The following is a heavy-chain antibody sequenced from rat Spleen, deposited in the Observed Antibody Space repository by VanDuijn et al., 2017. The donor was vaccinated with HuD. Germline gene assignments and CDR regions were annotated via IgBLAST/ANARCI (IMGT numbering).Heavy chain of an antibody. CDR2: ISSDGGRN. CDR3: ARRHYGYTDYFDY. V-gene: IGHV5-31*01. D-gene: IGHD1-9*01. Sequence: EVQLVESGGGLVQPGRSLKLSCVASGFTFSEYWMTWIRQAPGKGLEWVASISSDGGRNFYRDSVKGRFTISRDNAKSTLSLQMDSLRSEDTATYYCARRHYGYTDYFDYWGQGVMVTVSS. CDR1: GFTFSEYW. J-gene: IGHJ2*01.